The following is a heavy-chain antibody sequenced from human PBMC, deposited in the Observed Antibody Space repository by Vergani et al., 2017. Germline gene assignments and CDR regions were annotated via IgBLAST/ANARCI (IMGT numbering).Heavy chain of an antibody. J-gene: IGHJ4*02. CDR3: AKDAVGYCNGRSCYSEGGFDY. CDR2: ISYDGSNK. D-gene: IGHD2-15*01. V-gene: IGHV3-30*18. Sequence: QVQLVESGGGVVQPGRSLRLSCAASGFTFSSYGMHWVRQAPGKGLEWVAVISYDGSNKYYADSVKGRFTISRDNSKNTLYLQMNSLRAEDTAVYYCAKDAVGYCNGRSCYSEGGFDYWGQGTLVTVSS. CDR1: GFTFSSYG.